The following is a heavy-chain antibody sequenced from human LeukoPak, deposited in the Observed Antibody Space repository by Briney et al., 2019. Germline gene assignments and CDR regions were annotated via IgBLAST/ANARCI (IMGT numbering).Heavy chain of an antibody. CDR2: IYPRESP. V-gene: IGHV4-4*07. CDR1: GGSISSYS. D-gene: IGHD2-2*01. CDR3: ARGRIVPADLTGAFDI. Sequence: LVKPSETLSLTCTVSGGSISSYSWSWMRQPAGKGLEWIGRIYPRESPNYNPSLKSRVIMSVDKSKNQFSLKLSSVTAADTAVYYCARGRIVPADLTGAFDIWGQGTMVTVSS. J-gene: IGHJ3*02.